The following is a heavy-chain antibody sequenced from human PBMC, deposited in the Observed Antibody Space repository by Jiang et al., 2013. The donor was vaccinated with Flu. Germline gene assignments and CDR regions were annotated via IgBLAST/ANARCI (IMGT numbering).Heavy chain of an antibody. CDR1: GASVSTYY. CDR3: ARGWELPDY. J-gene: IGHJ4*02. D-gene: IGHD1-26*01. Sequence: GSGLVKPSETLSLTCTVSGASVSTYYWSWIRQPPGKGLQWIGYIYSGSSDYSPSLKSRVTMSLDTSKNQVSLRLTSVTAADTAVYYCARGWELPDYWGRGTLVTVSS. V-gene: IGHV4-59*02. CDR2: IYSGSS.